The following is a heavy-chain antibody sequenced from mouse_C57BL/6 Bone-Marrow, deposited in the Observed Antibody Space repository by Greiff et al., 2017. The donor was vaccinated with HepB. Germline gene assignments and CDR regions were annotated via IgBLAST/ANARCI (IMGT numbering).Heavy chain of an antibody. CDR3: ARPPHY. V-gene: IGHV1-69*01. CDR1: GYTFTSYW. Sequence: QVQLKQPGAELVMPGASVKLSCKASGYTFTSYWMHWVKQRPGQGLEWIGEIDPSDSYTNYNQKFKGKSTLTVDKSSSTAYMQLSSLTSEDSAVYYCARPPHYWGQGTTLTVSS. J-gene: IGHJ2*01. CDR2: IDPSDSYT.